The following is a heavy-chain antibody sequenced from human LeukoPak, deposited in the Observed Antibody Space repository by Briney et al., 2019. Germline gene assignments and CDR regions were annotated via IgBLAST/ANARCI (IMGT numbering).Heavy chain of an antibody. V-gene: IGHV3-23*01. J-gene: IGHJ6*03. CDR3: ARVRAREVYYYYYMDV. Sequence: GGSLRLSCAASGFSFSSYAMSWVRQAPGKGLEWVSGISGSDGSTYYADSVQGRFTISRDNSKNTLYLQMNSLRAEDTAVYYCARVRAREVYYYYYMDVWGKGTTVTVSS. D-gene: IGHD6-6*01. CDR2: ISGSDGST. CDR1: GFSFSSYA.